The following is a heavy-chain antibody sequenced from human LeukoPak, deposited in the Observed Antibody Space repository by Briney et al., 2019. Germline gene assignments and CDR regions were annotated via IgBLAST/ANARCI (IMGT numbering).Heavy chain of an antibody. J-gene: IGHJ4*02. V-gene: IGHV3-48*03. CDR3: ARDLRGYQDY. CDR2: ISSGGSGK. D-gene: IGHD2-2*01. Sequence: GGSLRLSCAASGFTFSNYEMNWVRQAPGKGLEWVSYISSGGSGKDHADSVKGRFTISRDNAKNSLYLQMNSLRAEDTAVYYCARDLRGYQDYWGQGTLVTVSS. CDR1: GFTFSNYE.